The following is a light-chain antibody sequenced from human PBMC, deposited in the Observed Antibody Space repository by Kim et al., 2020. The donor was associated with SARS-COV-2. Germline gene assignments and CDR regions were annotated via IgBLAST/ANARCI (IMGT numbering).Light chain of an antibody. CDR2: EGS. CDR1: SSDVGSYNL. CDR3: CSYAGSSTFGV. V-gene: IGLV2-23*03. J-gene: IGLJ3*02. Sequence: QAITISCTGTSSDVGSYNLVSWYQQHPGKAPKLMIYEGSKRPSGVSNRFSGSKSGNTASLTISGLQAEDEADYYCCSYAGSSTFGVFGGGTQLTVL.